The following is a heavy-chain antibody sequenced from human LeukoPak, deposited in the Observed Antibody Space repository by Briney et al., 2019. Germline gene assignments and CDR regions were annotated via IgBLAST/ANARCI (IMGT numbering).Heavy chain of an antibody. V-gene: IGHV3-NL1*01. J-gene: IGHJ4*02. Sequence: GGSLRLSCAASGFTLSNCAMTWVRQAPGKGLEWVSGIDTKGTRTYYADSVKGRFTISRDNSKNTLYLQMNSLRAEDTAVYYCAKGRTSSWYFPDTGYYFDYWGQGTLVTVSS. D-gene: IGHD6-13*01. CDR2: IDTKGTRT. CDR1: GFTLSNCA. CDR3: AKGRTSSWYFPDTGYYFDY.